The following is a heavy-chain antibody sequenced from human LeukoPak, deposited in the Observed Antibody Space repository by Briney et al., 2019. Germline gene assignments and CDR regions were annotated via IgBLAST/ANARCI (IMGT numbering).Heavy chain of an antibody. CDR2: ISSNGGST. CDR1: GFTFSSYA. D-gene: IGHD1-26*01. J-gene: IGHJ3*02. V-gene: IGHV3-64*01. Sequence: GGSLRLSCAASGFTFSSYAMHWVRQAPGKGLEYVSAISSNGGSTYYANSVKGRFTISRDNSKSTLYLQMGSLRAEDMAVYYCARGEWELPHHAFDIWGQGTMVTVSS. CDR3: ARGEWELPHHAFDI.